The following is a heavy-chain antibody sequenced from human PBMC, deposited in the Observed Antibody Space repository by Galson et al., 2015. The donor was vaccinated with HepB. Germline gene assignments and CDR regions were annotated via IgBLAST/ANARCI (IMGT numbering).Heavy chain of an antibody. CDR1: GYTFSTYS. CDR3: ARGGFVVVVAGTQNNWFDP. CDR2: ISPYNGDT. Sequence: SVKVSCKASGYTFSTYSITWVRQAPGQGLEWMGWISPYNGDTTYARKFQGRVTLTTDISTGTAYMELRSLRSDDTAVYYCARGGFVVVVAGTQNNWFDPWGQGTLVSVSS. V-gene: IGHV1-18*01. D-gene: IGHD2-15*01. J-gene: IGHJ5*02.